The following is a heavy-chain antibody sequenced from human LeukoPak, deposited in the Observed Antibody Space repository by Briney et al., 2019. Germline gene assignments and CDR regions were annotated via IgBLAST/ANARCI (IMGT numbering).Heavy chain of an antibody. D-gene: IGHD3-22*01. J-gene: IGHJ4*02. CDR1: GFTFSSHA. CDR2: ISGSGAGT. Sequence: GGSLRLSRAASGFTFSSHAMSWVRQAPGEGLEWVSIISGSGAGTYYADSVKGRFTISRDNSKNTLYLQMNSLRAEDTAVYYCAKQCGPYYDSSAYYSDSWGQGTLVTVPS. V-gene: IGHV3-23*01. CDR3: AKQCGPYYDSSAYYSDS.